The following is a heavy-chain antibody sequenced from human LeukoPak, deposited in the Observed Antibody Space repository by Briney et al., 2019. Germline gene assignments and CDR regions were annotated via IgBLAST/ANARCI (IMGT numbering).Heavy chain of an antibody. V-gene: IGHV1-69*13. CDR1: GYTFTSYY. Sequence: SVKVSCKASGYTFTSYYMHWVRQAPGQGLEWMGGIIPIFGTANYAQKFQGRVTITADESTSTAYMELSSLRSEDTAVYYCARDLGYGGNSDYWGQGTLVTVSS. J-gene: IGHJ4*02. D-gene: IGHD4-23*01. CDR3: ARDLGYGGNSDY. CDR2: IIPIFGTA.